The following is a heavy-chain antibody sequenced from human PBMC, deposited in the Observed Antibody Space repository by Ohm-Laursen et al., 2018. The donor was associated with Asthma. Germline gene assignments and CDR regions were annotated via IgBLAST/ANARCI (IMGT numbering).Heavy chain of an antibody. V-gene: IGHV4-4*02. CDR1: GGSISSNNW. J-gene: IGHJ5*01. Sequence: SDTLSLTCAVSGGSISSNNWWTWVRQPPGRGLEWIGEISHSGSTNYNPSLKSRVTMSVDKSKNQFSLKLSSVTAADTAVYYCVRDSARYYEWFDSWGQGTLVTVSS. CDR2: ISHSGST. CDR3: VRDSARYYEWFDS. D-gene: IGHD1-26*01.